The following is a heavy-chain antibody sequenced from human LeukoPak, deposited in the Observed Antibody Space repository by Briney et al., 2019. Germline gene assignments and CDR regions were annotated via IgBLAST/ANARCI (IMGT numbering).Heavy chain of an antibody. D-gene: IGHD1-14*01. CDR1: GGSISSYY. V-gene: IGHV4-59*01. CDR3: ARERTGVAFDI. J-gene: IGHJ3*02. CDR2: IYYSGST. Sequence: PSGTLSLTCTVSGGSISSYYWSWIRQPPGKGLEWIGYIYYSGSTNYNPSLKSRVTISVDTSKNQFSLKLSSVTAADTAVYYCARERTGVAFDIWGQGTMVTVSS.